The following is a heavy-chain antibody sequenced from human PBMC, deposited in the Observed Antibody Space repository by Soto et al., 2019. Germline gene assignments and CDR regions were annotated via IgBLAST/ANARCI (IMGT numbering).Heavy chain of an antibody. J-gene: IGHJ4*02. CDR1: GGSISSSYW. CDR3: VTSLNYDFWRDGGRHYYFDY. CDR2: IYHSGST. V-gene: IGHV4-4*02. Sequence: QVQLQESGPGLVTPSGTLSLTCAVSGGSISSSYWWNWVRQPPGKGLEWIGKIYHSGSTNYNPSLKNRVTISVDKSNNQFSLRLSSVTGADTAVYFCVTSLNYDFWRDGGRHYYFDYWGQGTLVTVSS. D-gene: IGHD3-3*01.